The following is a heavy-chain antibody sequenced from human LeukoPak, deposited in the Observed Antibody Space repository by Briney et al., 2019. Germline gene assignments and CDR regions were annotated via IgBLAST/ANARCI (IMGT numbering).Heavy chain of an antibody. J-gene: IGHJ4*02. CDR1: GFTFSSYS. CDR3: ARDGIYDSSGYYHY. Sequence: PGGSLRLSCAASGFTFSSYSMNWVRQAPGKGPAWVSSISSTTSYINYADSVKGRFTISRDNSKNTLYLQMNSLRAEDTAVYYCARDGIYDSSGYYHYWGQGTLVTVSS. V-gene: IGHV3-21*01. D-gene: IGHD3-22*01. CDR2: ISSTTSYI.